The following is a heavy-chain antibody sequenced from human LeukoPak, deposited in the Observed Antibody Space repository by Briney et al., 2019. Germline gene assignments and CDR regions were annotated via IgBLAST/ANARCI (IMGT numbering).Heavy chain of an antibody. CDR1: GFTFSNYD. J-gene: IGHJ4*02. D-gene: IGHD4-23*01. Sequence: GGSLRLSCAAAGFTFSNYDMHWVRHPSGRGLEWVSAIDAAGDTNYPDSVKGRIAISRENAKNSLYLQMNSLRVGDTAVYYCAREHDYGGNYDYWGQGTLVTVSS. V-gene: IGHV3-13*01. CDR2: IDAAGDT. CDR3: AREHDYGGNYDY.